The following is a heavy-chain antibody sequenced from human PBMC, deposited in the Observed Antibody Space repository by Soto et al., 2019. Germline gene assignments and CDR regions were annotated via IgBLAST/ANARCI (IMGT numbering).Heavy chain of an antibody. CDR1: GYTLTSYY. CDR2: IDPSGGST. Sequence: ASVKVSCKTSGYTLTSYYMFWVRQAPGQGLEWVGIIDPSGGSTAYAETFQGRVTMTRDTSTSTVYMELSSLRSDGTAVYYCAREAFWSGSHLRYFDYWGQGTLVTVSS. J-gene: IGHJ4*02. D-gene: IGHD3-3*01. CDR3: AREAFWSGSHLRYFDY. V-gene: IGHV1-46*01.